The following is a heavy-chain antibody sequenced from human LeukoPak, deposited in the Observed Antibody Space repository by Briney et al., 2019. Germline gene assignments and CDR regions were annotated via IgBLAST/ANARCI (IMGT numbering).Heavy chain of an antibody. Sequence: SETLSLTCTVSGGSISSYYWSWIRQPPGKGLEWIGYIYYSGSTNYNPSLKSRVTISVDTSKNQFSLKLSSVTAADTAVYYCAIKPYVWGSYRYHYFDYWGQGTLVTVSS. D-gene: IGHD3-16*02. CDR2: IYYSGST. V-gene: IGHV4-59*12. J-gene: IGHJ4*02. CDR3: AIKPYVWGSYRYHYFDY. CDR1: GGSISSYY.